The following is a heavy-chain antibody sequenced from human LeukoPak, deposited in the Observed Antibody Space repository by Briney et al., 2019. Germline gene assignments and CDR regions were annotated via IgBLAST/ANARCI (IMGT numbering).Heavy chain of an antibody. D-gene: IGHD2-21*02. CDR3: ARAFVVTPLGWFDP. CDR1: GGSFSGYY. Sequence: PSETLSLTCAVYGGSFSGYYWSWIRQPPGKGLEWIGEINHSGSTNYNPSLKSRVTISVDTSKNQFSLKLSSVTAADTAVYYCARAFVVTPLGWFDPWGQGTLVTVSS. J-gene: IGHJ5*02. CDR2: INHSGST. V-gene: IGHV4-34*01.